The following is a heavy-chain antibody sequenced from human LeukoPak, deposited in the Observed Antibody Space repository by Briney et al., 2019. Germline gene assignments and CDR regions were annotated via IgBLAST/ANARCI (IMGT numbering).Heavy chain of an antibody. CDR1: GASISGYY. J-gene: IGHJ4*02. Sequence: PSETLSLTCTVSGASISGYYWSWIRQPPGKGLEWIAYIHYSGSTNYNPSLKSRVTISVDKSKNQFYLKMSSVTAADTAVYYCARVGDRSDCYYYFDYWGQGTLVTVSS. CDR3: ARVGDRSDCYYYFDY. CDR2: IHYSGST. V-gene: IGHV4-59*01. D-gene: IGHD2-21*01.